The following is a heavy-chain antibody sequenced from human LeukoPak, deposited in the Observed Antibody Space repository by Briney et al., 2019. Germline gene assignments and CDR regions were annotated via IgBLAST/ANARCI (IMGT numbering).Heavy chain of an antibody. V-gene: IGHV4-39*07. CDR1: GGSISSRSYY. CDR2: IYYSGST. Sequence: PSETLSLTCTVSGGSISSRSYYWGWIRQPPGKGLEWIGSIYYSGSTYYNPSLKSRVTISVDTSKNQFSLKLSSVTAADTAVYYCARAFYDSSGYYFAFDIWGQGTMVTVSS. J-gene: IGHJ3*02. CDR3: ARAFYDSSGYYFAFDI. D-gene: IGHD3-22*01.